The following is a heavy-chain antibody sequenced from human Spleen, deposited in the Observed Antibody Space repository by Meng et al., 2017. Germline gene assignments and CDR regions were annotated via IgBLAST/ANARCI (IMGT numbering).Heavy chain of an antibody. J-gene: IGHJ4*02. Sequence: KISWKGSGYSFTTFWIGWVRQMPGKGLEWMGIIYPGDSHTRYSPSFQGQVTISADKSISTAYLQWTSLKASDTAMYYCAKVTSWGEFFDYWGQGTLVTVSS. CDR1: GYSFTTFW. D-gene: IGHD4-11*01. CDR3: AKVTSWGEFFDY. CDR2: IYPGDSHT. V-gene: IGHV5-51*01.